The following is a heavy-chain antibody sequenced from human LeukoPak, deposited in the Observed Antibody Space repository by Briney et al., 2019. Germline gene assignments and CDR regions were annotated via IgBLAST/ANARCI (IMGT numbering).Heavy chain of an antibody. Sequence: GASVKVSCKASGYTFTSYYMHWVRQAPGQGLEWMGIINPSGGSTSYAQKFQGRVTMTEDTSTDTAYMELSSLRSEDTAVYYCATARDGYNYFDYWGQGTLVTVSS. CDR3: ATARDGYNYFDY. V-gene: IGHV1-46*01. CDR1: GYTFTSYY. CDR2: INPSGGST. D-gene: IGHD5-24*01. J-gene: IGHJ4*02.